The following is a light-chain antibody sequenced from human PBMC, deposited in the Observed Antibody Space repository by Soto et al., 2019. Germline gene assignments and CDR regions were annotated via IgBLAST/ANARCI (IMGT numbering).Light chain of an antibody. CDR1: NIGSRS. J-gene: IGLJ3*02. Sequence: SYELSQPPSVTVAPGQTATITWAGNNIGSRSVHWFQQKPGQAPLLVVYDDGDRPSGIPERFSGSNSGNTATLTISRGEAGDEANYYCQVWDSISDHVVFGGGTKMTVL. CDR3: QVWDSISDHVV. V-gene: IGLV3-21*02. CDR2: DDG.